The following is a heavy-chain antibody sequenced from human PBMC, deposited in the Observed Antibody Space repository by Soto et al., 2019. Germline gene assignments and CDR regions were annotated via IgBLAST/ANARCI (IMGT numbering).Heavy chain of an antibody. J-gene: IGHJ6*03. Sequence: GGSLRLSCAASGFTVSSNYMSWVRQAPGKGLEWVSAIYSGGSTYYADSVKGRFTISRDNSKNTLYLQMNSLRAEDTAVYYCATGVVYYYYSYMDVWGKGTTVTVSS. CDR3: ATGVVYYYYSYMDV. D-gene: IGHD3-3*01. CDR1: GFTVSSNY. CDR2: IYSGGST. V-gene: IGHV3-53*01.